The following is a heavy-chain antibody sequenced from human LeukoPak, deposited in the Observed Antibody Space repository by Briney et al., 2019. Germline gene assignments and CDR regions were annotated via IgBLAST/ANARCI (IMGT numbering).Heavy chain of an antibody. D-gene: IGHD6-13*01. Sequence: PGGSLRLSCAASGFTFSSYAMSWVRQAPGKGLEWVSALSGSGGITDYADSVKGRFTISRDNSKNTLYLQMNSLRAEDTAVYYCAKNAAAAGVNWFDPWGQGTLVTVSS. CDR2: LSGSGGIT. CDR3: AKNAAAAGVNWFDP. V-gene: IGHV3-23*01. J-gene: IGHJ5*02. CDR1: GFTFSSYA.